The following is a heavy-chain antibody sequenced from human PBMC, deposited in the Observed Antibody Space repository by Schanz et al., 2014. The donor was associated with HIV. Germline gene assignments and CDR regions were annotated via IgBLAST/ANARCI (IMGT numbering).Heavy chain of an antibody. Sequence: QVQLVQSGAEVKKPGSSVKVSCKASGGTFSIYAISWVRQAPGQGLEWMGGIIPIFGTANYAQKFQGRVTIIADESTSTAYMELSSLRSADTAVYFWARAAFSSEYYYGMDVWGQGTTVTVSS. CDR1: GGTFSIYA. CDR3: ARAAFSSEYYYGMDV. CDR2: IIPIFGTA. V-gene: IGHV1-69*01. D-gene: IGHD3-3*02. J-gene: IGHJ6*02.